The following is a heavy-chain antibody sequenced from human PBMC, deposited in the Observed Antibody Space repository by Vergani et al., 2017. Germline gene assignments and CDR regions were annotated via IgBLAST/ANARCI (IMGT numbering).Heavy chain of an antibody. CDR3: AREGARIAADFDY. D-gene: IGHD6-13*01. CDR1: GFTFSSYA. CDR2: ISYDGSNK. V-gene: IGHV3-30-3*01. Sequence: VQLVESGGGLVKPGGSLRLSCAASGFTFSSYAMHWVRQAPGKGLEWVAVISYDGSNKYYADSVKGRFTISRDNSKNTLYLQMNSLRAEDTAVYYCAREGARIAADFDYWGQGTLVTVSS. J-gene: IGHJ4*02.